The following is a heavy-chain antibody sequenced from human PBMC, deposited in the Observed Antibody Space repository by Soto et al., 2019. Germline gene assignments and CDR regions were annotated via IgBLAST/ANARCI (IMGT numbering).Heavy chain of an antibody. CDR1: GYTFTSYD. CDR3: ARERYQVISDGMDV. V-gene: IGHV1-8*01. J-gene: IGHJ6*02. CDR2: MNPHSGNT. D-gene: IGHD2-2*01. Sequence: ASVKVSCKASGYTFTSYDINWVRQATGQGLEWMGWMNPHSGNTGYAQKFQGRVTLSRDTSINTAYLELTRVRFDDAAVYFCARERYQVISDGMDVWGQGTTVTVSS.